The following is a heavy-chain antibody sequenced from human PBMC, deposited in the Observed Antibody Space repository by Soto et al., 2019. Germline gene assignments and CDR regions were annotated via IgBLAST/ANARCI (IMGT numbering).Heavy chain of an antibody. CDR3: ARDQYSSSSVDY. J-gene: IGHJ4*02. V-gene: IGHV3-7*01. CDR1: GFTFTTYW. D-gene: IGHD6-6*01. Sequence: GGSLRLSCEASGFTFTTYWMSWVRQAPGKGLEWVANIKEDGSEKNYVDSVKGRFTISRDNAKNSLYLQMNSLRAEDTAVYFCARDQYSSSSVDYGGQGALVTVS. CDR2: IKEDGSEK.